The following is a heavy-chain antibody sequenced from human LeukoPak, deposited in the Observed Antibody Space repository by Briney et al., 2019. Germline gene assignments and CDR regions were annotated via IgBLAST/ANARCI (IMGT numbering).Heavy chain of an antibody. J-gene: IGHJ5*02. CDR3: AREHPPMTTVTINWFDP. CDR1: GGTFSSYA. CDR2: IIPIFGIA. Sequence: GSSVKVSCKASGGTFSSYAISWVQQAPGQGLEWMGRIIPIFGIANYAQKFQGRVTITADKSTSTAYMELSSLRSEDTAVYYCAREHPPMTTVTINWFDPWGQGTLVTVSS. V-gene: IGHV1-69*04. D-gene: IGHD4-11*01.